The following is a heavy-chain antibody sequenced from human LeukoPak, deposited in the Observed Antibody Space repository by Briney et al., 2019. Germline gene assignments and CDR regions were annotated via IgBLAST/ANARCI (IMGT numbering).Heavy chain of an antibody. Sequence: GGSLRLSCAASGFTFSSYGMSWVRQAPGKGLEWVSAISSSGGNTYYADSVKGRFTISRDNSKNTLYLQMNSLRAEDTAVYYCAKNGGDYADYYYMDVWGKGTTVTVSS. CDR2: ISSSGGNT. CDR3: AKNGGDYADYYYMDV. V-gene: IGHV3-23*01. CDR1: GFTFSSYG. D-gene: IGHD4-17*01. J-gene: IGHJ6*03.